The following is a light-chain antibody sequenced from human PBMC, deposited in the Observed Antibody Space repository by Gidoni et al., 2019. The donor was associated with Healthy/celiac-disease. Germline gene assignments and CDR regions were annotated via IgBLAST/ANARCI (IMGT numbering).Light chain of an antibody. CDR3: CSYSGSSTFVV. CDR1: SSDVGSYNL. Sequence: QSALTQPASVSGSPGQSITISCTGTSSDVGSYNLVPWYQQHPVKAPKLMIYEVSKRPSGVSNLFSGSKSGNTASRTISGLQAEDEADYYCCSYSGSSTFVVFGGGTKLTVL. V-gene: IGLV2-23*02. J-gene: IGLJ2*01. CDR2: EVS.